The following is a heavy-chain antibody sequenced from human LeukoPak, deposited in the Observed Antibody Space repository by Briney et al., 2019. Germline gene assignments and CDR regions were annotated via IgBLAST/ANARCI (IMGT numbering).Heavy chain of an antibody. CDR2: IYYTGNT. D-gene: IGHD1-26*01. V-gene: IGHV4-39*01. Sequence: SETLSLTCTVSGVSISSSYSYWGWIRQPPGMGREWIGSIYYTGNTYYNASLKSQFSISIDTPKNQFSLKLSSVTAADTAVYYCARLYSGSYSDWGQGTLVTVAS. J-gene: IGHJ4*02. CDR3: ARLYSGSYSD. CDR1: GVSISSSYSY.